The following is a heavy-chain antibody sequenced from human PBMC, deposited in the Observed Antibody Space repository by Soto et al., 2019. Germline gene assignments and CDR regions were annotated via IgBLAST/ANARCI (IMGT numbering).Heavy chain of an antibody. J-gene: IGHJ6*02. D-gene: IGHD2-2*01. CDR3: ARGAYIVVVPAATLGYYYYGMDV. Sequence: GASVKVSCKASGYTFTGYYMHWVRQAPGQGLEWMGWINPNSGGTNYAQKFQGWVTMTRDTSISTAYMELSRLRSDDTAVYYCARGAYIVVVPAATLGYYYYGMDVWGQGTTVTVSS. CDR2: INPNSGGT. CDR1: GYTFTGYY. V-gene: IGHV1-2*04.